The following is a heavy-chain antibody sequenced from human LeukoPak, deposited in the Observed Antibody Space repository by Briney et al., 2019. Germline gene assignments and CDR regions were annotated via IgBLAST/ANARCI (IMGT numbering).Heavy chain of an antibody. D-gene: IGHD4-23*01. CDR2: ISGSGGST. J-gene: IGHJ4*02. V-gene: IGHV3-23*01. CDR1: GFTFSSYA. CDR3: ATAIATVVTRG. Sequence: QSGGSLRLSCAASGFTFSSYAMSWVRQAPGKGLEWVSAISGSGGSTYCADSVKGRFTISRDNSKNTLYLQMNSLRAEDTAVYYCATAIATVVTRGWGQGTLVTVSS.